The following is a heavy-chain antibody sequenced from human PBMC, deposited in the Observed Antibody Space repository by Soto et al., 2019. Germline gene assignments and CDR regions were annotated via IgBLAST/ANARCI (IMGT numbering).Heavy chain of an antibody. J-gene: IGHJ6*02. D-gene: IGHD6-6*01. V-gene: IGHV1-46*01. CDR2: INPSGGST. CDR1: GYTFTSYY. CDR3: AREVIAARGGDYYYGMDV. Sequence: VASVKVSCKASGYTFTSYYMHWVRQAPGQGLEWMGIINPSGGSTSYAQKFQGRVTMTRDTSTSTVYMELSSLRSEDTAVYYCAREVIAARGGDYYYGMDVWGQGTTVTVSS.